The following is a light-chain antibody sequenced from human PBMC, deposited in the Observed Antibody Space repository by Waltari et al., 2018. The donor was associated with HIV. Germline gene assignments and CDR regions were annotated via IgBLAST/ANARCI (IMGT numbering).Light chain of an antibody. V-gene: IGLV1-44*01. CDR3: AAWDDSLNAHVL. CDR1: NSNIGSNT. CDR2: NHN. J-gene: IGLJ2*01. Sequence: QSVLTQPPSASGTPGQRVTISCSGRNSNIGSNTVNWYQQLPGTAPHLLIYNHNQRPSGVSDRVSGSKSGTSASLAISGRQSEDEADYYCAAWDDSLNAHVLFGGGTKLTVL.